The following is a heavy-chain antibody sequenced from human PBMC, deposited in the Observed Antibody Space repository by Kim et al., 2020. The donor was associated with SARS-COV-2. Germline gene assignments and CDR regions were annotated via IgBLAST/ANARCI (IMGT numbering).Heavy chain of an antibody. Sequence: GGSLRLSCAASGFTFSSYSMNWVRQAPGKGLEWVSYISSSSSTIYYADSVKGRFTISRDNAKNSLYLQMNSLRDEDTAVYYCASLIRKDYGGNVRVMGWGQGTLVTVSS. V-gene: IGHV3-48*02. CDR3: ASLIRKDYGGNVRVMG. J-gene: IGHJ4*02. D-gene: IGHD4-17*01. CDR2: ISSSSSTI. CDR1: GFTFSSYS.